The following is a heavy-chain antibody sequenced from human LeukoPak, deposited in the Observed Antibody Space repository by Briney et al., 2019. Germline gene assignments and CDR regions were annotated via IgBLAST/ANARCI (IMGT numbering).Heavy chain of an antibody. CDR3: ARDLSSSWYNYYYYYMDV. Sequence: GGSLRLSCAASGFTFSSYEMNWVRQAPGKGLEWVSSISSSSSYIYYADSVKGRFTISRDNAKNSLYLQMNSLRAEDTAVYYCARDLSSSWYNYYYYYMDVWGKGTTVTVSS. CDR1: GFTFSSYE. D-gene: IGHD6-13*01. V-gene: IGHV3-21*01. CDR2: ISSSSSYI. J-gene: IGHJ6*03.